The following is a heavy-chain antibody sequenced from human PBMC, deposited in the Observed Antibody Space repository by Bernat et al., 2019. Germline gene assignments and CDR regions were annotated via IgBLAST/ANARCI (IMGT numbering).Heavy chain of an antibody. D-gene: IGHD2-2*01. J-gene: IGHJ6*03. CDR3: AKAGPRGYSSSTSCYYYYYMDV. V-gene: IGHV3-23*04. CDR2: ISGSGGST. CDR1: GFTFSSYA. Sequence: EVQLVESGGGLVQPGGSLRLSCAASGFTFSSYAMSWVRQAPGKGLEWVSAISGSGGSTYYADSVKGRFTISRDNSKNTLYLQMNSLRAEDTAVYYCAKAGPRGYSSSTSCYYYYYMDVWGKGTTVTVSS.